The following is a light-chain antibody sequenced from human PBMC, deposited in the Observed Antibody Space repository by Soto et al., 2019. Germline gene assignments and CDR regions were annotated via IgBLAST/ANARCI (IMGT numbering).Light chain of an antibody. CDR2: AAS. Sequence: DIQMTQSPSSLSAPAGDTVTITCRASQSISSYLNWYQQKPGKAPKLLIYAASSLQSGVPSRFSGSGSGTEFTLTISSLQSEDFAVYYCQQYHNWPTFGQGTRL. CDR3: QQYHNWPT. J-gene: IGKJ5*01. V-gene: IGKV1-39*01. CDR1: QSISSY.